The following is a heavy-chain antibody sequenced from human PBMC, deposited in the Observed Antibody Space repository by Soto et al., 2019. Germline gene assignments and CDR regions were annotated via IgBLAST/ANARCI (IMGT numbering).Heavy chain of an antibody. J-gene: IGHJ4*02. V-gene: IGHV3-23*01. CDR3: AKAFYYDSSGYYIPFDY. D-gene: IGHD3-22*01. CDR1: GFSFSTYA. CDR2: ISDSGGST. Sequence: GGSLRLSCAASGFSFSTYAMTWVRQAPGKGLEWVSTISDSGGSTYNADSVKGRFTISRDNSRNTVYLQMNSLRVDDTAVYYCAKAFYYDSSGYYIPFDYWGQGTPVTVSS.